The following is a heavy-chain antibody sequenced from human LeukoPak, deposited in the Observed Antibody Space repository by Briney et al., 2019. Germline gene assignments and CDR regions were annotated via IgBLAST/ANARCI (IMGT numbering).Heavy chain of an antibody. CDR2: ISSGSAFI. CDR1: GFMFGDFG. CDR3: VRGQGYCSSSRCSPGYYMDV. V-gene: IGHV3-21*01. Sequence: GGSLRLSCAASGFMFGDFGMNWVRQAPGQGPEWVSSISSGSAFINYADSVKGRFTISRDNAKNSLYLQMNSLRAEDTAVFYCVRGQGYCSSSRCSPGYYMDVWGKGTMVTVSS. D-gene: IGHD2-2*01. J-gene: IGHJ6*03.